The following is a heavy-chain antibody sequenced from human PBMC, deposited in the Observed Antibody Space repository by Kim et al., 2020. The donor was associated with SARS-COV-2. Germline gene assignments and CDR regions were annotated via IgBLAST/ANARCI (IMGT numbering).Heavy chain of an antibody. CDR1: GFTFSSYW. J-gene: IGHJ6*02. CDR3: ARMGSGSYYYGMDV. Sequence: GGSLRLSCAASGFTFSSYWMHWVRQAPGKGLVWVSRINSDGSSTSYADSVKGRFTISRDNAKNTLYPQMNSLRAEDTAVYYCARMGSGSYYYGMDVWGQGTTVTVSS. V-gene: IGHV3-74*01. CDR2: INSDGSST. D-gene: IGHD1-26*01.